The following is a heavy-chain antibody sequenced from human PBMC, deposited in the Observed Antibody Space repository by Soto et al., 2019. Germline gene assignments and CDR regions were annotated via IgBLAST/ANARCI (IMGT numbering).Heavy chain of an antibody. CDR3: AKVPIYDYIWGSYRPIDY. D-gene: IGHD3-16*02. Sequence: GGSLRLSCAASGFTFSSYAMSWVRQAPGKGLEWVSAISGSGGSTYYADSVKGRFTISRDNSKNTLYLQMNSLRAEDTAVYYCAKVPIYDYIWGSYRPIDYWGQGTLVTVSS. CDR2: ISGSGGST. CDR1: GFTFSSYA. V-gene: IGHV3-23*01. J-gene: IGHJ4*02.